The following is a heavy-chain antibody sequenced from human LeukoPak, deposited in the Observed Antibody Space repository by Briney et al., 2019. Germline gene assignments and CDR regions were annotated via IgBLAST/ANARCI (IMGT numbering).Heavy chain of an antibody. CDR3: ARVDLRRYCSSTSCYPFDP. Sequence: SETLSLTCAVYGGSFSGYYWSWIRQPPGKGLEWIGEINHSGSTNYNPSLKSRVTISVDTSKNQFSLKLSSVTAADTAVYYCARVDLRRYCSSTSCYPFDPWGQGTLVTVSS. V-gene: IGHV4-34*01. CDR1: GGSFSGYY. J-gene: IGHJ5*02. CDR2: INHSGST. D-gene: IGHD2-2*01.